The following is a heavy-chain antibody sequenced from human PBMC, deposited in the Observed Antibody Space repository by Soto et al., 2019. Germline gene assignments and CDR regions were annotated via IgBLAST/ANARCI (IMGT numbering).Heavy chain of an antibody. CDR3: ARDLGYYDSSGYFDY. CDR2: ISSSDSI. D-gene: IGHD3-22*01. J-gene: IGHJ4*02. CDR1: GFTFSDYY. V-gene: IGHV3-11*01. Sequence: GGSLRLSCAASGFTFSDYYMSWIRHAPGKGLEWVSYISSSDSIYYADSVKGRFTISRDNAKNSLYLQMDSLRAEDTAVYYCARDLGYYDSSGYFDYWGQGTLVTVSS.